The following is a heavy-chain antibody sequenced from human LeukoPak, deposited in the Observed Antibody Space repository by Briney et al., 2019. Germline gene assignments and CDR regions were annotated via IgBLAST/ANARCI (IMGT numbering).Heavy chain of an antibody. J-gene: IGHJ2*01. V-gene: IGHV3-30*18. CDR1: GFIFSSYS. Sequence: PGGSLRLSCAASGFIFSSYSMHWVRQAPGKGLEWVAVVSTDGTIKYYADSMKGRFTVSRDNSKNTVDLQMNSLRVEDTALYLCVQEFNHQQWFFDIWGRGTLVTVSS. CDR3: VQEFNHQQWFFDI. D-gene: IGHD3-22*01. CDR2: VSTDGTIK.